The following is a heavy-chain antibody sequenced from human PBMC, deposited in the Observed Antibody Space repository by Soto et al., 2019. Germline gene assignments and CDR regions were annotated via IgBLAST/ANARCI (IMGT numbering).Heavy chain of an antibody. CDR1: GFSLTSPGMC. Sequence: LVNPTETLTLTCTFSGFSLTSPGMCVSWIRQSPGKALEWLALIERDDDDKYYSTSLKTRLTISKDTRKNQVVLTMANMEPADTATYYCARSIRGPRRFNGMDVWGQGTTVTVSS. CDR2: IERDDDDK. CDR3: ARSIRGPRRFNGMDV. D-gene: IGHD1-20*01. V-gene: IGHV2-70*13. J-gene: IGHJ6*02.